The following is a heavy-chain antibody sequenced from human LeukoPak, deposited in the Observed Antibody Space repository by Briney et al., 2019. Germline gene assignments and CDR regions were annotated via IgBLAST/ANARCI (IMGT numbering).Heavy chain of an antibody. CDR2: IYYSGST. Sequence: SQTLSLTCAVSGGSISSGGYYWSWIRQHPGKGLEWLGYIYYSGSTYYNPSLKSRVTISVDTSKNKFSLKLSSVTAADTAVYYCARDSRGCSSTSCYSYGMDVWGQGTTVTVSS. V-gene: IGHV4-31*11. J-gene: IGHJ6*02. D-gene: IGHD2-2*01. CDR3: ARDSRGCSSTSCYSYGMDV. CDR1: GGSISSGGYY.